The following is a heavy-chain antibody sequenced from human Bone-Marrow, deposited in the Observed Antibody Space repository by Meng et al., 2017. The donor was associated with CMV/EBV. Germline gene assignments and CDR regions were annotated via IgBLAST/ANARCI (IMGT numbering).Heavy chain of an antibody. J-gene: IGHJ4*01. CDR1: GVSITSDHY. V-gene: IGHV4-39*07. CDR3: ARLVPSSFYFDL. CDR2: VYYNGSP. Sequence: SETLSLTCTVSGVSITSDHYWGWIRQPPGKGLEWIGSVYYNGSPYYSPSLKGRVIISVDTSKNEFSLKLTSMTTADTAVYYCARLVPSSFYFDLWGHGPLVTVSS. D-gene: IGHD2-2*01.